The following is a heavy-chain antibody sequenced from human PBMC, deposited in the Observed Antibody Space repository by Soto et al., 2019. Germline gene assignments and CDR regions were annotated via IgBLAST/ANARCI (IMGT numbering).Heavy chain of an antibody. V-gene: IGHV4-34*01. CDR3: ARTARVAATISTYYYGMDV. D-gene: IGHD5-12*01. CDR2: INHSGST. J-gene: IGHJ6*02. CDR1: GGSFGGYY. Sequence: SETLSLTCAVYGGSFGGYYWSWIRQPPGKGLEWIGEINHSGSTNYNPSLKSRVTISVDTSKNQFSLKLSSVTAADTAVYYCARTARVAATISTYYYGMDVWGQGTTVTVSS.